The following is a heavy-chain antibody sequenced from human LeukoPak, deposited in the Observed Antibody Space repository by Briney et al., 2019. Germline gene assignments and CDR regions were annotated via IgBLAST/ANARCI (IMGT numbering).Heavy chain of an antibody. V-gene: IGHV3-7*03. CDR3: TRNSLDY. CDR1: GFSISSHW. CDR2: IKADGSQQ. Sequence: GGSLRPSCVASGFSISSHWMRWLRQAPGKGLEWVANIKADGSQQYYVDSVRGRFTITRDNAENSLYLQMNSLRAEDTAVYYCTRNSLDYWAWEPWSPSP. J-gene: IGHJ4*02.